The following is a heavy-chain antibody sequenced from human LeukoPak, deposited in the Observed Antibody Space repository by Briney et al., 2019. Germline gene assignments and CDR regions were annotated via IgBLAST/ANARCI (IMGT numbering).Heavy chain of an antibody. J-gene: IGHJ4*02. CDR2: INPNSGGT. CDR3: ARSIVGANPASRHFDY. V-gene: IGHV1-2*02. Sequence: ASVKVSCKASGYTFTGYYMHWVRQAPGQGLEWMGWINPNSGGTNYAQKLQGRVTMTTDTSTSTAYMELRSLRSDDTAVYYCARSIVGANPASRHFDYWGQGTLVTVSS. D-gene: IGHD1-26*01. CDR1: GYTFTGYY.